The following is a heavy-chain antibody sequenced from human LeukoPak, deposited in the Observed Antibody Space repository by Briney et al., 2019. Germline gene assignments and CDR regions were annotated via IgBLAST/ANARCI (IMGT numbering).Heavy chain of an antibody. V-gene: IGHV4-39*02. D-gene: IGHD6-19*01. CDR2: IYYSGST. J-gene: IGHJ4*02. CDR1: GGSISSSSYY. CDR3: AREEGRVAGTNN. Sequence: SETLSLTCTVSGGSISSSSYYWGWIRQPPGKGLEWIGSIYYSGSTYYNPSLKSRVTISVDTSKNQFSLKLSSVTAADTAVYYCAREEGRVAGTNNWGQGTLVTVSS.